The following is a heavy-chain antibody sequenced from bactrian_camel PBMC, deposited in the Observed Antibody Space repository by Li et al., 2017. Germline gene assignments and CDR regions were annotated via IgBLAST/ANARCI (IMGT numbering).Heavy chain of an antibody. D-gene: IGHD5*01. CDR1: GHSRGSNC. CDR3: AAEQHSYNPCWARSDFGY. CDR2: IRRSGGET. J-gene: IGHJ6*01. V-gene: IGHV3-3*01. Sequence: HVQLVESGGGSVQAGGSLRLSCVVSGHSRGSNCVGWYRLPPGRAPAEREGIAAIRRSGGETWYAGSVKGRFTISQDNAENTLYLQMTGLTPEDTAMYFCAAEQHSYNPCWARSDFGYWGQGTQVTVS.